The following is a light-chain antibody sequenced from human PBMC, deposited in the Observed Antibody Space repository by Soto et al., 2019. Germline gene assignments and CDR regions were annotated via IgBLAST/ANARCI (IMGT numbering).Light chain of an antibody. J-gene: IGKJ2*01. CDR1: ESLSTY. CDR2: GAS. CDR3: QSYNDWPFT. V-gene: IGKV3-15*01. Sequence: EIVMTQSPATLSVSPGERVTLSCRASESLSTYLAWYQQKPGQAARLLIYGASTKATGIPARFSGSGSATDFTLTISSLQSEDFVVYYCQSYNDWPFTFGQGTKLEI.